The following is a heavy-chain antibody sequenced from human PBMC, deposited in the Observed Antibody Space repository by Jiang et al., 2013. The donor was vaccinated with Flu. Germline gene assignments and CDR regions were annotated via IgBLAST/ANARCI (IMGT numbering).Heavy chain of an antibody. D-gene: IGHD2-21*02. V-gene: IGHV4-4*02. J-gene: IGHJ4*02. CDR2: IYHSGST. Sequence: GSGLVKPSGTLSLTCAVSGGSISSSNWWSWVRQPPGKGLEWIGEIYHSGSTNYNPSLKSRVTISVDKSKNQFSLKLSSVTAADTAVYYCARVGKCLEGGDCYSPLYYFDYWGQGTLVTVSS. CDR3: ARVGKCLEGGDCYSPLYYFDY. CDR1: GGSISSSNW.